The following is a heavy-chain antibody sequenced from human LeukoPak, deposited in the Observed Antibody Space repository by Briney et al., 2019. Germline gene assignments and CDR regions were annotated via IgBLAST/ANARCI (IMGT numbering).Heavy chain of an antibody. Sequence: GGSLRLSCAASGFTFSSYGMHWVRQAPGKGLEWVAVIWYDGSNKYYADSVKGRFTISRDNSKNTLYLQMNSLRAEDTAVYYCARDVVGCAAAGPSGDYYYYGMDVWGQGTTVTVSS. J-gene: IGHJ6*02. CDR1: GFTFSSYG. D-gene: IGHD6-13*01. CDR2: IWYDGSNK. CDR3: ARDVVGCAAAGPSGDYYYYGMDV. V-gene: IGHV3-33*01.